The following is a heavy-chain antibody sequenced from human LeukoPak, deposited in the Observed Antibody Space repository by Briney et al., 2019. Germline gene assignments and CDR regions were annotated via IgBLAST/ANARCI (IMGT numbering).Heavy chain of an antibody. D-gene: IGHD3-3*01. CDR2: ISGSGGST. V-gene: IGHV3-23*01. Sequence: GGSQRLSCAASGFTFSSYAMSWVRQAPGKGLEWVSAISGSGGSTYYVDSVKGRFTISRDNSKNTLYLQMNSLRAEDTAVYYCAKDRPFTIFGVGRYWGQGTLVTVSS. CDR1: GFTFSSYA. CDR3: AKDRPFTIFGVGRY. J-gene: IGHJ4*02.